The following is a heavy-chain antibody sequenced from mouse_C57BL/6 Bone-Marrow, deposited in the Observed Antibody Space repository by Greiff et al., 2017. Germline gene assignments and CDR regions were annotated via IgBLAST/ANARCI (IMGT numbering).Heavy chain of an antibody. V-gene: IGHV14-1*01. J-gene: IGHJ4*01. D-gene: IGHD2-4*01. Sequence: VQLQQSGAELVRPGASVKLSCTASGFNIKDYYMHWVKQRPEQGLEWIVRIDPEDGDTEYAPKVQGKATMTADTTSNTAYLQLSSLTSEDTAVYYCTTEGDYEDAMDYWGQGTSVTVSS. CDR1: GFNIKDYY. CDR2: IDPEDGDT. CDR3: TTEGDYEDAMDY.